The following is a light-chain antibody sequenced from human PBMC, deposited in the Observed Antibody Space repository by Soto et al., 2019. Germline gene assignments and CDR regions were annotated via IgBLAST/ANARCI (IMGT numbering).Light chain of an antibody. CDR1: SSNIGNNF. CDR3: ATWDDSLSGFVV. CDR2: SDN. J-gene: IGLJ7*01. V-gene: IGLV1-47*01. Sequence: QPVLTQPPSVSGTPGQRVTISCSGSSSNIGNNFVYWYQHLPGAAPTLVVYSDNHRPSGVPVRFSGSKSGTSASLTISGLRSEDEATYYCATWDDSLSGFVVFGGGTKLTVL.